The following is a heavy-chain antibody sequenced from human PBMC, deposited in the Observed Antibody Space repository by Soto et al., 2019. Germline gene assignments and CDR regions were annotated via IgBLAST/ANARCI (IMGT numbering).Heavy chain of an antibody. CDR1: GGSLSGYS. J-gene: IGHJ4*02. V-gene: IGHV4-34*01. CDR3: AKGFGGRLYGPGSDAFDD. CDR2: INHSGST. D-gene: IGHD3-10*01. Sequence: QVRLQHWGAGLLKPSETQSSTCAVYGGSLSGYSWSWIRQPPGRGLEWIGEINHSGSTNYNPSLKSRVTISVDTPKNQFSLNLTSVTAADTAVYYCAKGFGGRLYGPGSDAFDDWGQGILVTVSS.